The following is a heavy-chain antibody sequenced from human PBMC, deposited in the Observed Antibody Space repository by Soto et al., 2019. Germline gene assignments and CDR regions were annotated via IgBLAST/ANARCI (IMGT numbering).Heavy chain of an antibody. CDR3: AHRDPSGNYPKTFNY. Sequence: QITLKESGPTLVNPTQTLTLTCTFSGFSLSGSTVGVGWIRQPPGKALEWLTLIYGTDDKRYSPSLKSRLTITKDTSKNQVVLTMTNMDHVDTTTYYCAHRDPSGNYPKTFNYWGQGTLVTVSS. J-gene: IGHJ4*02. D-gene: IGHD3-22*01. V-gene: IGHV2-5*01. CDR2: IYGTDDK. CDR1: GFSLSGSTVG.